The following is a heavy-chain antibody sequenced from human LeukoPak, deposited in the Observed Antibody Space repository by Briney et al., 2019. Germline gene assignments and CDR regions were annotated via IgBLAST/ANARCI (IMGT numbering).Heavy chain of an antibody. CDR3: ARDRGVRDV. J-gene: IGHJ6*04. Sequence: PGRSLRLSCAASGFTFDDYAMHWVRQAPGKGLEWVSGISWNSGSIGYADSVKGRFTISRDNAKNSLYLQMNSLRAEDTAVYYCARDRGVRDVWGKGTTVTISS. CDR1: GFTFDDYA. D-gene: IGHD3-16*01. CDR2: ISWNSGSI. V-gene: IGHV3-9*01.